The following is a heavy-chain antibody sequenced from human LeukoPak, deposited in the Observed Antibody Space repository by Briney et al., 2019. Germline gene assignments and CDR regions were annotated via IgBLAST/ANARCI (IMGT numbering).Heavy chain of an antibody. D-gene: IGHD3-3*01. CDR2: IWYDGSNK. J-gene: IGHJ4*02. CDR1: GFTSSSYG. V-gene: IGHV3-33*01. CDR3: ARDGALYYDFWSGYYTIDY. Sequence: PGGSLRLSGAASGFTSSSYGMPWVRQAPGKGLEWVAVIWYDGSNKYYADSVKGRFTISRDNSKNTLYLQMNSLRAEDTAVYYCARDGALYYDFWSGYYTIDYWGQGTLVTVSS.